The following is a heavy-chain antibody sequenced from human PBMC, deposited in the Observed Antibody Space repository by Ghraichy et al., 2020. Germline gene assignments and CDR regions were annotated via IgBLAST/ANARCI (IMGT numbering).Heavy chain of an antibody. Sequence: ESLNISCSVSGGSISSYYWSWIRQPPGKGLEWIGYIYYSGSTNYNPSLKSRVTISVDTSKNRFSLKLSSVTAADTAVYYCARQPSRPYAFDIWGQGTMVKVSS. J-gene: IGHJ3*02. CDR3: ARQPSRPYAFDI. V-gene: IGHV4-59*01. D-gene: IGHD6-6*01. CDR1: GGSISSYY. CDR2: IYYSGST.